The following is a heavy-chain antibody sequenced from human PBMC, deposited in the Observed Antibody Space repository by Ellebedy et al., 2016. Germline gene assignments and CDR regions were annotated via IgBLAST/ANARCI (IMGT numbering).Heavy chain of an antibody. CDR3: ARQSTDGPYTKIYYFFMDV. CDR1: GGPISSRTYY. J-gene: IGHJ6*03. D-gene: IGHD2-2*02. Sequence: SETLSLTXTVSGGPISSRTYYWGWIRQPPGKGLEWIGSIYYSGSTYYSTSLKSRVTISIDTSKNQFSLKLSSVTAADTAVYYCARQSTDGPYTKIYYFFMDVWGKGTTVTVS. CDR2: IYYSGST. V-gene: IGHV4-39*01.